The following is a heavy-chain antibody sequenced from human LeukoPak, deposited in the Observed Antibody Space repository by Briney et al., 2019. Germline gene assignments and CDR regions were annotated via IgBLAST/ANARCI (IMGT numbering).Heavy chain of an antibody. Sequence: GGSLRLSCTASGFTFSSYWMHWVRQAPGKGLVWVSRINSDGGSTSYADSVKGRFTISRDNAKNTLYLQMNSLRAEDTAVYYCAKGGATVIDYWGQGTLVTVSS. D-gene: IGHD4-17*01. J-gene: IGHJ4*02. CDR1: GFTFSSYW. CDR2: INSDGGST. CDR3: AKGGATVIDY. V-gene: IGHV3-74*01.